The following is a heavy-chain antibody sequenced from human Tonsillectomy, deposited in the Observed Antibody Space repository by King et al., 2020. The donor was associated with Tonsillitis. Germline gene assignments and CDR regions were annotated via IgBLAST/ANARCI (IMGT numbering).Heavy chain of an antibody. CDR1: GFTFSTYG. Sequence: VQLVESGGGVVQPGRSLRLSCAASGFTFSTYGMHWDRRAPGKGLEWVAVTSYDGSRRYYADSVKGRFTISRDNSKNTLYLQMNSLRADDTAVYYCARDWVRVEMATGGQGTLVTVPS. CDR2: TSYDGSRR. D-gene: IGHD5-24*01. CDR3: ARDWVRVEMAT. J-gene: IGHJ4*02. V-gene: IGHV3-33*05.